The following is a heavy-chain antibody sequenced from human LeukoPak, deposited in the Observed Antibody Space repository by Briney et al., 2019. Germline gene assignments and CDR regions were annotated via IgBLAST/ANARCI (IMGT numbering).Heavy chain of an antibody. Sequence: SQTLSLTCTVSGGSITSDTYYWSWIRQPAGKGLEWIGRIYTSGSTNYNPSLKSRVSIEVDTSKNQFSLKLSSVTAADTAVYYCAREETIRIFGVVTPGAFDIWGQGTMVTVSS. CDR3: AREETIRIFGVVTPGAFDI. D-gene: IGHD3-3*01. CDR1: GGSITSDTYY. V-gene: IGHV4-61*02. J-gene: IGHJ3*02. CDR2: IYTSGST.